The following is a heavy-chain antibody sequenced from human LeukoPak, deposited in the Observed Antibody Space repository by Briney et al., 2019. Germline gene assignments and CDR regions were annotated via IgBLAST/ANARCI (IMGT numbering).Heavy chain of an antibody. D-gene: IGHD6-13*01. CDR1: GGSLSGSY. CDR2: IYTSGST. J-gene: IGHJ5*02. V-gene: IGHV4-4*07. Sequence: SETLSLTCAVSGGSLSGSYWSWIRQPAGKGLEWIGRIYTSGSTNYNPSLKSRVTMSVDTSKNQFSLKLSSVTAADTAVYYCARDGQWRGGYNWFDPWGQGTLVTVSS. CDR3: ARDGQWRGGYNWFDP.